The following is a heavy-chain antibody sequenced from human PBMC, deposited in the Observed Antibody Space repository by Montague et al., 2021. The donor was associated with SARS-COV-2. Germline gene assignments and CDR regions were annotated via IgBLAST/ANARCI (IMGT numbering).Heavy chain of an antibody. Sequence: SETLSLTCSVSGGSINNYFWGWIRQSPGKGLEWVGYMHSTGSTAYNPSLKSRVIISVDTSKKQFSLKLSSVTAADTAVYYCARAGRIRFLEYGMDVWGQGTTVTVSS. CDR2: MHSTGST. CDR3: ARAGRIRFLEYGMDV. D-gene: IGHD3-3*01. CDR1: GGSINNYF. V-gene: IGHV4-59*01. J-gene: IGHJ6*02.